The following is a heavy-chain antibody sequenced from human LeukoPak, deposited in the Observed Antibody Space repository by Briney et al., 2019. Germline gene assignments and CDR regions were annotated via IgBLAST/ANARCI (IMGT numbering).Heavy chain of an antibody. CDR2: LYSGGTT. J-gene: IGHJ4*02. CDR1: GFTVSSTY. CDR3: ARVSNYDY. V-gene: IGHV3-66*02. D-gene: IGHD3-3*02. Sequence: GGSLRLSCAASGFTVSSTYMSWVRQAPGKGLEWVSVLYSGGTTYYADSVKGRFTISRDNSKNTLYLQMNSLRAEDTAVYYCARVSNYDYWGQGTLVSVS.